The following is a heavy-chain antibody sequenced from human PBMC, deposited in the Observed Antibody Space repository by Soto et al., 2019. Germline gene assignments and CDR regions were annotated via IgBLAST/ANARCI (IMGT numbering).Heavy chain of an antibody. CDR3: ARLCVEGYSYGFTYYYYGMDV. D-gene: IGHD5-18*01. Sequence: PSETLSLTCTVSGGSISSSSYYWGWIRQPPGKGLEWIGSIYYSGSTYYNPSLKSRVTISVDTSKNQFSLKLSSVTAADTAVYYCARLCVEGYSYGFTYYYYGMDVWGQGTTVTVSS. CDR1: GGSISSSSYY. V-gene: IGHV4-39*07. J-gene: IGHJ6*02. CDR2: IYYSGST.